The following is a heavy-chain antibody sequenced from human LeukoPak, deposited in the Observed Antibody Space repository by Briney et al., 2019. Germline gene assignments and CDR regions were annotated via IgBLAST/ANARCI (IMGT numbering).Heavy chain of an antibody. CDR1: GFTFSSYA. V-gene: IGHV3-30-3*01. D-gene: IGHD3-22*01. J-gene: IGHJ4*02. CDR2: ISYDGSNK. Sequence: QPGRSLRLSCAASGFTFSSYAMHWVRQAPGKGLEWVAVISYDGSNKYYADSVKGRFTISRDNSKNTLYLQMNSLRAEDTAVYYCARDGGGYYYDSSGYYSYYFDYWGQGTLVTVSS. CDR3: ARDGGGYYYDSSGYYSYYFDY.